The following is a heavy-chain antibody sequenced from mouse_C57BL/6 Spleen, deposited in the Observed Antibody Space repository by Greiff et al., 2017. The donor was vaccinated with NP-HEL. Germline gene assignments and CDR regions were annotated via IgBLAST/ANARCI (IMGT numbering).Heavy chain of an antibody. D-gene: IGHD1-1*01. J-gene: IGHJ4*01. CDR2: IYPGSGST. Sequence: QVQLQQPGAELVKPGASVKMSCKASGYTFTSYWITWVKQRPGQGLEWIGDIYPGSGSTNYNEKFKSKATLTVDTSSSTAYMQLSSLTSEDSAVYYCARPSTVVGAMGYWGQGTSVTVSS. V-gene: IGHV1-55*01. CDR3: ARPSTVVGAMGY. CDR1: GYTFTSYW.